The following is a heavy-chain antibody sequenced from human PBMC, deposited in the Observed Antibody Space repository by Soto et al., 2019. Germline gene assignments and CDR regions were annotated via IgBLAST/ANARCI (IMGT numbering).Heavy chain of an antibody. J-gene: IGHJ5*02. Sequence: ASVKVSCKASGYTFTGYYMHWVRQAPGQGLEWMGWINPNSGGTNYAQKFQGRVTMTRDTSISTAYMELSRLRSDDTAVYYCARVSRDTAMVWNWFDPWGQGTLVTVSP. V-gene: IGHV1-2*02. CDR3: ARVSRDTAMVWNWFDP. D-gene: IGHD5-18*01. CDR1: GYTFTGYY. CDR2: INPNSGGT.